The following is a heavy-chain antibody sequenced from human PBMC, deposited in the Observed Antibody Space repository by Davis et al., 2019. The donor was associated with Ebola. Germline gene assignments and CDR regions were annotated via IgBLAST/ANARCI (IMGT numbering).Heavy chain of an antibody. CDR2: IIPMFGSA. Sequence: AASVKVSCKASGGTFSSYTISWVRQAPGQGLEWMGGIIPMFGSANYAQKFQGRVTITADESTRTAHMELSSLRSDDTAVYYCAREGRWELLSYYYYYGMDVWGKGTTVTVSS. V-gene: IGHV1-69*13. CDR1: GGTFSSYT. J-gene: IGHJ6*04. CDR3: AREGRWELLSYYYYYGMDV. D-gene: IGHD1-26*01.